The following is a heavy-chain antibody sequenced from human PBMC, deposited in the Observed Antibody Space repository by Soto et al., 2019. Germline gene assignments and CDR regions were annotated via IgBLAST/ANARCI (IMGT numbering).Heavy chain of an antibody. V-gene: IGHV3-49*03. D-gene: IGHD1-26*01. CDR2: IRSKAYGGTT. CDR1: GFTFGDYA. J-gene: IGHJ4*02. CDR3: TRARIVGAPDLPYFDY. Sequence: GGSLRLSCTASGFTFGDYAMSWFRQAPGKGLEWVGFIRSKAYGGTTEYAASVKGRFTISRDDSKSIAYLQMNSLKTEDTAVYYCTRARIVGAPDLPYFDYWGQGTLVNRLL.